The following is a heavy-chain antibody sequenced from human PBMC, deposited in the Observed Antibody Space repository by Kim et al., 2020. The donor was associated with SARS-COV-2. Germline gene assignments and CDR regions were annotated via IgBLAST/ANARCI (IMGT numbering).Heavy chain of an antibody. CDR3: ARDFKVKNYGGNSVCFSYYGMDV. Sequence: GGSLRLSCTASGFTFRYYAMHWVRQAPGKGLEWVAVISYDGSNKFYTDSVKGRFTISRDNSENTVYLQMNSLRAEDTAVYYCARDFKVKNYGGNSVCFSYYGMDVWGRGPTVTVS. J-gene: IGHJ6*01. CDR1: GFTFRYYA. CDR2: ISYDGSNK. V-gene: IGHV3-30*04. D-gene: IGHD4-17*01.